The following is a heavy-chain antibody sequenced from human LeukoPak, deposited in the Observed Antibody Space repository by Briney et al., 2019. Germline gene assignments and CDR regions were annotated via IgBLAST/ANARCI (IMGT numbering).Heavy chain of an antibody. CDR2: IYHSGST. J-gene: IGHJ4*02. Sequence: SETLSLTCAVSGGSISSSNWWSWVRQPPGKGLEWIGEIYHSGSTDYNPSLKSRVTISVDRSKNQFSLKLSSVTAADTAVYYCASVKYSGYDYYFDYWGQGTLVTVSS. CDR1: GGSISSSNW. D-gene: IGHD5-12*01. CDR3: ASVKYSGYDYYFDY. V-gene: IGHV4-4*02.